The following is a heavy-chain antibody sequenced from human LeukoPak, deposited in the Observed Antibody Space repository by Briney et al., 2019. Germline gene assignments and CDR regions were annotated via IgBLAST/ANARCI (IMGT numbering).Heavy chain of an antibody. V-gene: IGHV3-30-3*01. D-gene: IGHD1-26*01. Sequence: GGSLRLSCAASGFTFSSYAMHWVRQAPGKGLEWVAVISYDGSNKYYADSVKGRFTISRDNSKNTLYLQMNSLRAEDTAVYYCARERPPDSGSYGGGAFDIWGQGTMVTVSS. CDR2: ISYDGSNK. J-gene: IGHJ3*02. CDR3: ARERPPDSGSYGGGAFDI. CDR1: GFTFSSYA.